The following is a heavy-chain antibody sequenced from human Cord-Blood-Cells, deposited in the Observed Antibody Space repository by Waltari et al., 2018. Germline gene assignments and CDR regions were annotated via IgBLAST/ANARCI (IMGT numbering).Heavy chain of an antibody. CDR3: ARDGGNSDVGYYFDY. V-gene: IGHV4-39*02. CDR1: GGSISSSSYY. J-gene: IGHJ4*02. Sequence: QLQLQESGPGLVKPSETLSLTCTVSGGSISSSSYYWGWIRQPPGKGLEWIGSIYYRGSPYYNPSVKSRVTISVDTSKNQFSLKLSSVTAADTAVYYCARDGGNSDVGYYFDYWGQGTLVTVSS. D-gene: IGHD2-21*02. CDR2: IYYRGSP.